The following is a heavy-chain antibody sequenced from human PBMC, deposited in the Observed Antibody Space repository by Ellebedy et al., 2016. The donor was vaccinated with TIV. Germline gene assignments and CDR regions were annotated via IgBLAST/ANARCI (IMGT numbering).Heavy chain of an antibody. J-gene: IGHJ6*02. CDR1: GFTFTTYW. CDR2: ISSSSSTI. V-gene: IGHV3-48*04. D-gene: IGHD2-15*01. Sequence: GESLKISCAASGFTFTTYWMNWVRQAPGKGLEWVSYISSSSSTIYYADSVKGRFTISRDNAKNSLYLQMNSLRAEDTAVYYCASSGGSCYSDYYYYGMDVWGQGTTVTVSS. CDR3: ASSGGSCYSDYYYYGMDV.